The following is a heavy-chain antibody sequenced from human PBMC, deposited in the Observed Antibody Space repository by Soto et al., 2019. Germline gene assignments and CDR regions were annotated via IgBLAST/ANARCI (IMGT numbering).Heavy chain of an antibody. CDR1: GGSFSGYY. CDR3: ARRKEDFAVVPAAKSYYYYYYMDV. D-gene: IGHD2-2*01. V-gene: IGHV4-34*01. J-gene: IGHJ6*03. CDR2: IYHSGST. Sequence: SETLSLTCAVYGGSFSGYYWSWIRQPPGEGLEWIGEIYHSGSTNYNPSLKSRVTISLDTSKNQFSLTLSSVTAADTAVYYCARRKEDFAVVPAAKSYYYYYYMDVWGKGTTVTVSS.